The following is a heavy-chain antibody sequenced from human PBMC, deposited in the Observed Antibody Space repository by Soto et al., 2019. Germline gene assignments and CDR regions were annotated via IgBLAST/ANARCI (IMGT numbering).Heavy chain of an antibody. V-gene: IGHV3-9*01. J-gene: IGHJ4*02. Sequence: EVQLVESGGGLVQPGRSLRLSCAASGFTFDDYAMHWVRQAPGKGLEWVSGISWNSGSIGYADSVKGRFTISRDNAKNSLYLQMNSLRAEDTALYYCAKGQDPKPLVGFDYWGQGTLVTVSS. CDR2: ISWNSGSI. CDR1: GFTFDDYA. D-gene: IGHD2-15*01. CDR3: AKGQDPKPLVGFDY.